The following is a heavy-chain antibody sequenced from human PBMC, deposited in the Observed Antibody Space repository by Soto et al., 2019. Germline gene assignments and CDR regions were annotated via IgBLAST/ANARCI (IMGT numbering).Heavy chain of an antibody. CDR1: GYSFSTSW. V-gene: IGHV5-51*01. D-gene: IGHD2-21*01. CDR2: IYPGDSDT. Sequence: LKISCQGSGYSFSTSWIGWVRQMPGKGLEWMGIIYPGDSDTRYSPSFQGQVTISADKSISTAFLQWSSLKASDTATYYCARTTIAGIRGYFDYWGQGTLVTVSS. CDR3: ARTTIAGIRGYFDY. J-gene: IGHJ4*02.